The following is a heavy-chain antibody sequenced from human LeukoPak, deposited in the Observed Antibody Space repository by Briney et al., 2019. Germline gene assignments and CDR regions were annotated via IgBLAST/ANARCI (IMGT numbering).Heavy chain of an antibody. CDR1: GFKFDDYA. Sequence: PGRSLRLSCATSGFKFDDYAMHWVRQAPGMGLEWISGITWNSGRLDYADSVKGRFTISRDSDKKSLYLQMNSLRPQDTAVYFCAKGAQQFNYFDYWGPGTLVTVSS. D-gene: IGHD4-4*01. CDR3: AKGAQQFNYFDY. CDR2: ITWNSGRL. J-gene: IGHJ4*02. V-gene: IGHV3-9*01.